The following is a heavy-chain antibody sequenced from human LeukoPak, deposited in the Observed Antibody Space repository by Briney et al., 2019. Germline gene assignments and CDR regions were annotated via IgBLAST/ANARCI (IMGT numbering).Heavy chain of an antibody. CDR1: GFTFDDYA. CDR3: AKGMYASGGASLLIDY. CDR2: VDLNSGSV. V-gene: IGHV3-9*03. Sequence: GGSLRLSCAASGFTFDDYAMHWVRQAPGKGLEWVSSVDLNSGSVGYADSVKGRFTISRDNAKNSLYLQMNSLRVEDMALYYCAKGMYASGGASLLIDYWGQGTLVTVSS. D-gene: IGHD3-10*01. J-gene: IGHJ4*02.